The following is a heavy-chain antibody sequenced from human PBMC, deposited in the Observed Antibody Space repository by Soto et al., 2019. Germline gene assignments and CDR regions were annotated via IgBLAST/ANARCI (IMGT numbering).Heavy chain of an antibody. J-gene: IGHJ6*03. D-gene: IGHD5-18*01. CDR3: ARGLIRGYSYGAYYYYYYMDV. V-gene: IGHV4-34*01. CDR1: GGSFIGYY. CDR2: INHSGST. Sequence: QVQLQPWGAGLLKPSETLSLTCAVYGGSFIGYYWSWIRQPPGKGLEWIGEINHSGSTNYNPSLKSRVTISVDTSKNQVSLKLSSVTAADTAVYYCARGLIRGYSYGAYYYYYYMDVWGKGTTVTVSS.